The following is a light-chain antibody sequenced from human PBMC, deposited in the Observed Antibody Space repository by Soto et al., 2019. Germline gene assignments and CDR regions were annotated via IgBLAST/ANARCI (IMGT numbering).Light chain of an antibody. CDR3: TSYTTSSLL. J-gene: IGLJ2*01. V-gene: IGLV2-14*01. Sequence: QSALTQPASVSGSPGQSITISCTGTSSDIGGYRFVSWYQRHPGKAPQLLIYEVSNRPSWVSTRFSGSRSGNTASLTISGLQAEDEADYYCTSYTTSSLLFGGGTKLTVL. CDR2: EVS. CDR1: SSDIGGYRF.